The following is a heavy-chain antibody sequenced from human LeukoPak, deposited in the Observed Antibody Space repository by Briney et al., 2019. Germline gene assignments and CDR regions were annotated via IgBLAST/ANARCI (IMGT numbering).Heavy chain of an antibody. CDR2: INPNSGVT. Sequence: ASVKVSCKASGYTFTDSYMYWVRQAPGQGLEWMGWINPNSGVTNYAQKFQGRVTMTRDTSISTAYMELSRLRSDDTAVFYCARDGGFDHWGQGTLVTVSP. V-gene: IGHV1-2*02. D-gene: IGHD2-15*01. CDR3: ARDGGFDH. J-gene: IGHJ4*02. CDR1: GYTFTDSY.